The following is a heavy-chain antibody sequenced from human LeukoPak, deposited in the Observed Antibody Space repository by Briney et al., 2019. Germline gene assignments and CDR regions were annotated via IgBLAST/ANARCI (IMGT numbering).Heavy chain of an antibody. CDR1: GFTFSSYA. CDR3: AKDLYGDYDNDY. D-gene: IGHD4-17*01. Sequence: GSLRLSCAASGFTFSSYAMSWVRQAPGKGLEWVSGISGSGSITYYADSVKGRFTIPRDNSKNTLYLQMNSLRAEDTAVYYCAKDLYGDYDNDYWGQGTLVTVSS. CDR2: ISGSGSIT. J-gene: IGHJ4*02. V-gene: IGHV3-23*01.